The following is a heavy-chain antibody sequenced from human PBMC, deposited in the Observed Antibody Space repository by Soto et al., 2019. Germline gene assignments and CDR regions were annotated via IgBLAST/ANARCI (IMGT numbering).Heavy chain of an antibody. Sequence: SVKVSCKASGFTFTSSAVQWVRQARGQRLEWIGWIVVGSGNTNYAQKFQERVTITRDMSTSTAYMELSSLRSEDTAVYYCAVGYSDYDFAVAGGYYCGMDVWGQGTTVTVS. CDR1: GFTFTSSA. V-gene: IGHV1-58*01. CDR3: AVGYSDYDFAVAGGYYCGMDV. D-gene: IGHD5-12*01. J-gene: IGHJ6*02. CDR2: IVVGSGNT.